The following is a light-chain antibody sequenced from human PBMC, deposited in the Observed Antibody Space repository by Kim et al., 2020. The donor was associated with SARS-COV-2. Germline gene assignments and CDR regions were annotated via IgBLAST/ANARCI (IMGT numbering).Light chain of an antibody. CDR2: DVS. V-gene: IGLV2-14*03. CDR3: SSYTTISTWV. J-gene: IGLJ3*02. CDR1: SSDVGHYNY. Sequence: GQSITISCTGTSSDVGHYNYVSWYQQHPGKTPKLMIYDVSNRPSGVSNRFSGSKSGNTASLTISGLQAEDEADYYCSSYTTISTWVFGGGTQLTVL.